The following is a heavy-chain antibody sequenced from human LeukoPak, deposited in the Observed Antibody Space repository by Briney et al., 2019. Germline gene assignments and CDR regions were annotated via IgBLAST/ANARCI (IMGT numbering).Heavy chain of an antibody. CDR2: MYYSGST. Sequence: SETLSLTCTVSGGSISSYYWSWFRQPPGKGLEWIGYMYYSGSTNYNPSLKSRVTISVVTSKNQFSLKLSSLTAADTAVYYCARQVGSGWSPYFDLWGRGTLVTVSS. V-gene: IGHV4-59*08. J-gene: IGHJ2*01. CDR3: ARQVGSGWSPYFDL. CDR1: GGSISSYY. D-gene: IGHD6-19*01.